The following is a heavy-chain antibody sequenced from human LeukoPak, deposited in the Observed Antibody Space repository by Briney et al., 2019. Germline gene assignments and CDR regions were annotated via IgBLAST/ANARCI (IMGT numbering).Heavy chain of an antibody. J-gene: IGHJ4*02. CDR3: ARAPGE. Sequence: PSETLSLTCTASGVSISSFYWSWIRQPPGKGLEWIGNIYNSGSTNYNPSLKSRVTISADTSKNQFPLKLSSVTAADTAVYFCARAPGEWGQGTLVTVSS. V-gene: IGHV4-59*01. CDR2: IYNSGST. D-gene: IGHD2-21*01. CDR1: GVSISSFY.